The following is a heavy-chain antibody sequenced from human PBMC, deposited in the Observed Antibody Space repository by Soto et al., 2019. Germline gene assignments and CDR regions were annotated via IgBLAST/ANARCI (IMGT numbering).Heavy chain of an antibody. CDR2: ISGSGGST. V-gene: IGHV3-23*01. J-gene: IGHJ4*02. CDR1: GFTFSSYA. D-gene: IGHD3-10*01. CDR3: AKVGAMVRGVTPTVLLDY. Sequence: HPGGSLRLSCAASGFTFSSYAMSWVRQAPGKGLEWVSAISGSGGSTYYADSVKGRFTISRDNSKNTLYLQMNSLRAEDTAVYYCAKVGAMVRGVTPTVLLDYWGQGTLVTVSS.